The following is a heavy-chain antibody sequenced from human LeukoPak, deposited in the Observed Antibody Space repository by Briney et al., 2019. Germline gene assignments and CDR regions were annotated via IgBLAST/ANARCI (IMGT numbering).Heavy chain of an antibody. CDR2: IYYSGST. D-gene: IGHD2-15*01. CDR3: ARIVVVLGKAFDY. CDR1: GGSISSGGYY. V-gene: IGHV4-31*03. Sequence: SETLSLTCTVSGGSISSGGYYWSWIRQHPGKGLAWIGYIYYSGSTYYNPSLKSRVTISVDTSKNQFSLKLSSVTAADTAVYYCARIVVVLGKAFDYWGQGTLVTVSS. J-gene: IGHJ4*02.